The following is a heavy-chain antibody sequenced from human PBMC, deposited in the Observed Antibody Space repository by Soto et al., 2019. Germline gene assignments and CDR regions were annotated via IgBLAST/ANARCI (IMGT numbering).Heavy chain of an antibody. Sequence: VGSRRLSCAASGFTFNTYGMHWVRQAPGKGLEWVAFISYDGSNEYYADSVKGRFTISRDNSKNTVFLQMNSLRGEDTAVYYCAKSLAVAAGWFDPWGQGALVTVSS. J-gene: IGHJ5*02. V-gene: IGHV3-30*18. CDR2: ISYDGSNE. CDR3: AKSLAVAAGWFDP. D-gene: IGHD6-19*01. CDR1: GFTFNTYG.